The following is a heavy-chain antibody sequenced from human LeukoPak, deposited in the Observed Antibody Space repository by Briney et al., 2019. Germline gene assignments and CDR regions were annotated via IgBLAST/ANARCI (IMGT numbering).Heavy chain of an antibody. D-gene: IGHD1-26*01. CDR3: AREIRGYSYFDY. J-gene: IGHJ4*02. Sequence: GGSLRLSCAASGFTFDDYTMHWVRQAPGKGLEWVSGISWNSGSIGYADSVKGRFTISRDNAKNSLYLQMNSLRAEDTAVYYCAREIRGYSYFDYWGQGTLVTVSS. V-gene: IGHV3-9*01. CDR2: ISWNSGSI. CDR1: GFTFDDYT.